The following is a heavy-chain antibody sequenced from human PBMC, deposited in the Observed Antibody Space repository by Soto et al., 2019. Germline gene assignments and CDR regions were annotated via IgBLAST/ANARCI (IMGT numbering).Heavy chain of an antibody. CDR3: AKGTSRITMVRGVPRTYFDY. CDR2: ISDSGGST. D-gene: IGHD3-10*01. Sequence: SCAASGFTFSTYAMSWVRQAPGEGLQWVSGISDSGGSTYYADSVKGRFTISRDNSKNTLYLQMNSLRAEDTAVYYCAKGTSRITMVRGVPRTYFDYWGQGTLVTVS. V-gene: IGHV3-23*01. CDR1: GFTFSTYA. J-gene: IGHJ4*02.